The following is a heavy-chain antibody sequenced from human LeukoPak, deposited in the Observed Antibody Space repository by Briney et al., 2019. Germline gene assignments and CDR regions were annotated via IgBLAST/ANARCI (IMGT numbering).Heavy chain of an antibody. V-gene: IGHV3-30*18. CDR1: GFTFSSYA. CDR2: ISYDGSNK. CDR3: AKEIAAAGTYY. Sequence: GGSLRLSCAASGFTFSSYAMSWVRQAPGKGLEWVAVISYDGSNKYYADSVKGRFTISRDNSKNTLYLQMNSLRAEDTAVYYCAKEIAAAGTYYWGQGTLVTVSS. D-gene: IGHD6-13*01. J-gene: IGHJ4*02.